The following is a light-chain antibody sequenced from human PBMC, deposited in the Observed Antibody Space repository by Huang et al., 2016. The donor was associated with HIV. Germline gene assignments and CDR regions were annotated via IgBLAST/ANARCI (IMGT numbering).Light chain of an antibody. CDR3: QHYNSFPWT. V-gene: IGKV1-5*03. CDR2: EAS. Sequence: DIQMTQSSATLSASVGDRVTITCRASQSVGTWFAWYQQKAGKAPNLLIYEASTLETGVPSRISGGGSGTEVTLTINSLQPDDFATYYCQHYNSFPWTFGQGTKVEV. J-gene: IGKJ1*01. CDR1: QSVGTW.